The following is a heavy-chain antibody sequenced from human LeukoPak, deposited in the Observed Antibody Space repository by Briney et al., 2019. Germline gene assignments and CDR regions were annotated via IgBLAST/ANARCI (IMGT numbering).Heavy chain of an antibody. V-gene: IGHV4-59*01. J-gene: IGHJ6*03. CDR3: ARLLPNTLPGLPYKYHYLDV. D-gene: IGHD2-15*01. CDR2: IYYTGTT. Sequence: PSETLSLTCTVSGGSMIRYYWGWIRQPPGKGLEWIGYIYYTGTTLFDPSLSSRVSMSVDTSRNQFSLRLNSVTAADTAVYYCARLLPNTLPGLPYKYHYLDVWGKGTTVTVSS. CDR1: GGSMIRYY.